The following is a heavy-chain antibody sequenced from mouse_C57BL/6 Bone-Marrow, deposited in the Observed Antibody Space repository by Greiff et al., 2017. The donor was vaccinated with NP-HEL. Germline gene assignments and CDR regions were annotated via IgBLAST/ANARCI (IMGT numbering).Heavy chain of an antibody. CDR1: GYTFASYT. J-gene: IGHJ3*01. Sequence: QVQLQQSGAELARPGASVKMSCKASGYTFASYTMHWVKQRPGQGLEWIGYINPSSGYTKYNQKFKDKATLTADKSSSTADMQLSSLTSEDSAVYYCARGGQFAYWGQGTLVTVSA. V-gene: IGHV1-4*01. CDR2: INPSSGYT. CDR3: ARGGQFAY.